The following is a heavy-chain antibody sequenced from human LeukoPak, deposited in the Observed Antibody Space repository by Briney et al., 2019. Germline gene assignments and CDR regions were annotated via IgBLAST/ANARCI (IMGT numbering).Heavy chain of an antibody. J-gene: IGHJ4*02. CDR1: GASISSSC. D-gene: IGHD3-10*01. Sequence: SGTLSLTCSVSGASISSSCWSWIRQPAGKGLEWIGRIYSSGRANYNPSLMSRVTMSIDTSKNQFSLELTSVTATDTAVYFCARDRSGSGSYYGAPDYWGQGTLVTVSS. CDR3: ARDRSGSGSYYGAPDY. CDR2: IYSSGRA. V-gene: IGHV4-4*07.